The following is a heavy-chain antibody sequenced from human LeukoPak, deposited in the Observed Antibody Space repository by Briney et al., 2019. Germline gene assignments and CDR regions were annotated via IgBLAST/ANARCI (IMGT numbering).Heavy chain of an antibody. CDR3: ARGRRYSYVSCYFDY. D-gene: IGHD5-18*01. J-gene: IGHJ4*02. V-gene: IGHV3-7*01. CDR1: GFTFSSYW. Sequence: GGSLRLSCAASGFTFSSYWMSWVRQAPGKGLEWVANIKQDGSEKYYVDSVKGRFTISRDNAKNSLYLQMNSLRAEDTAVYYCARGRRYSYVSCYFDYWGQGTLVTVSS. CDR2: IKQDGSEK.